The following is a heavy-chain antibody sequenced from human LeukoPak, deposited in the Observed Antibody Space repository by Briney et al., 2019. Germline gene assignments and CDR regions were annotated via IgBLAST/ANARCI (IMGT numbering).Heavy chain of an antibody. CDR1: GGTFSSYA. J-gene: IGHJ4*02. V-gene: IGHV1-69*05. Sequence: SVKVSCKASGGTFSSYAFNWVRQAPGQGLEWMGGIIPFFGTVTYAQKSQGRVTITMDEFTSTAYMELSSLRSEDTAVYYCARAGGYYDFWSGGGAFDYWGQGTLVTVSS. D-gene: IGHD3-3*01. CDR3: ARAGGYYDFWSGGGAFDY. CDR2: IIPFFGTV.